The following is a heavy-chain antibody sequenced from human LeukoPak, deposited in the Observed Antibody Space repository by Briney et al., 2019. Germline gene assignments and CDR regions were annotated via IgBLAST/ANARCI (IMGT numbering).Heavy chain of an antibody. CDR1: GGAFSSYA. CDR2: IIPIFGTA. CDR3: ARDLVPYYYDSSGHSRWAFDI. V-gene: IGHV1-69*01. D-gene: IGHD3-22*01. Sequence: SVKVSCKASGGAFSSYAISWVRQAPGQGLEWMGGIIPIFGTANYAQKFQGRVTITADESTSTAYMELSSLRSEDTAVYYCARDLVPYYYDSSGHSRWAFDIWGQGTMVTVSS. J-gene: IGHJ3*02.